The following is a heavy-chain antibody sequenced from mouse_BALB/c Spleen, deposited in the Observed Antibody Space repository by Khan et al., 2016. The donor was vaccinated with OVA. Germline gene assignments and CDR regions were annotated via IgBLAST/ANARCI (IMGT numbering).Heavy chain of an antibody. V-gene: IGHV5-15*02. Sequence: EVQLVESGGGFVQPGGSRKLSCAASGFTFSDYGMAWVRQAPGKGHEWVAFISNLAYSIYYADTVTGRFTISRENAKNTLYLEMSSLRSEDTAMYYCARSWAMDYWGQGTSVTVSS. CDR1: GFTFSDYG. CDR2: ISNLAYSI. J-gene: IGHJ4*01. CDR3: ARSWAMDY.